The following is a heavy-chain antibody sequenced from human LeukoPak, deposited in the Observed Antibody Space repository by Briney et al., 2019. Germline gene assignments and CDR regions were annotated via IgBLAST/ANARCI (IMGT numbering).Heavy chain of an antibody. CDR3: AKCEVVPAAMLWTPDY. J-gene: IGHJ4*02. V-gene: IGHV3-11*01. Sequence: PGGSLRLSCAASGFTFSDYYMSWIRQAPGKGLEWVSYISSSGSTIYYADSVKGRFTISRDNAKNSLYLQMNSLRAEDTAVYYCAKCEVVPAAMLWTPDYWGQGTLVTVSS. CDR1: GFTFSDYY. CDR2: ISSSGSTI. D-gene: IGHD2-2*01.